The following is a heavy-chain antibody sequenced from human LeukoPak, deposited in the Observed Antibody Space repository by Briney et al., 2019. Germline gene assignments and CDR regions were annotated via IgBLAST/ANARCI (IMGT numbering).Heavy chain of an antibody. CDR1: GFTFSRYG. Sequence: GRSLRLSCAASGFTFSRYGMHWVRQAPGKGLEWVAVISYDGSNKYYADSVKGRFTISRDNSKNTLYLQMNSLRAEDTAVYYCAKDRRPLWFGELLSNGWGQGTLVTVSS. V-gene: IGHV3-30*18. CDR3: AKDRRPLWFGELLSNG. D-gene: IGHD3-10*01. J-gene: IGHJ4*02. CDR2: ISYDGSNK.